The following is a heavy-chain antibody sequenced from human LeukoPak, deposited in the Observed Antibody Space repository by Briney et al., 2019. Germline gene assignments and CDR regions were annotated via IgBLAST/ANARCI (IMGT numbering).Heavy chain of an antibody. CDR1: GFTFSSYG. CDR3: ARLSVRGVLDTAIRDV. V-gene: IGHV3-30*03. D-gene: IGHD5-18*01. J-gene: IGHJ6*04. CDR2: ISYDGSKK. Sequence: GGSLRLSCAASGFTFSSYGMHWVRQAPGKGLEWVAVISYDGSKKYYADSVKGRFTISRDNSKNTLYLQMNSLRAEDTAVYYCARLSVRGVLDTAIRDVWGKGTTVTVSS.